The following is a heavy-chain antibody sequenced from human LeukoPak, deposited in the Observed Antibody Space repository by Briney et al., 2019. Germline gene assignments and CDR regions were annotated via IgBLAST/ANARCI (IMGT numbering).Heavy chain of an antibody. CDR1: GFTFSRHW. CDR3: ARVGVAVAGGGAGYGMDV. J-gene: IGHJ6*02. CDR2: TNLDGGAE. V-gene: IGHV3-7*02. D-gene: IGHD6-19*01. Sequence: GGSLRLSCAASGFTFSRHWMTWVRQAPGKGLEWVATTNLDGGAEYYVDSVKGRFTISRDNAKNSLYLQMNSLRAEDTAVYYCARVGVAVAGGGAGYGMDVWGQGTTVTVSS.